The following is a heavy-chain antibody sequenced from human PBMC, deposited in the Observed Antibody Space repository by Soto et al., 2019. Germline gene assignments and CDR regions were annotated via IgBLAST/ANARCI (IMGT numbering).Heavy chain of an antibody. CDR3: ARDNILGILYGGMDV. CDR2: IYYSGST. V-gene: IGHV4-30-4*01. CDR1: GGSISSGDYY. D-gene: IGHD3-3*01. Sequence: SETLSLTCTVSGGSISSGDYYWSWIRQPPGKGLEWIGYIYYSGSTYYNPSLKSRVTISVDTSKNQFSLKLSSVTAADAAVYYCARDNILGILYGGMDVWGQGTTVTVSS. J-gene: IGHJ6*02.